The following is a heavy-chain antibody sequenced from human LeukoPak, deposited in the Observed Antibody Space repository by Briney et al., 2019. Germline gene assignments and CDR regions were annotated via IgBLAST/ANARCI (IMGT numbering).Heavy chain of an antibody. J-gene: IGHJ4*02. V-gene: IGHV1-18*01. CDR1: GYIFTSYG. CDR2: ISAYNGHT. D-gene: IGHD6-13*01. Sequence: ASVKVSCKASGYIFTSYGISWVRQAPGQGLEWMGWISAYNGHTNSAQKFQGRVTMTTDTSTSTAYMEMRSLKSDDTAVYYCARALSAAGTSPFDYWGQGTLVTVSS. CDR3: ARALSAAGTSPFDY.